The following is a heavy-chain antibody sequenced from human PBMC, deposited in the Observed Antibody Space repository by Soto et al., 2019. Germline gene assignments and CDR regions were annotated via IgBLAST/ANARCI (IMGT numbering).Heavy chain of an antibody. CDR3: GRGAYGDPVDF. D-gene: IGHD4-17*01. CDR2: MNPEVTTI. V-gene: IGHV3-74*01. J-gene: IGHJ4*02. CDR1: GFTLSNYW. Sequence: GGSLRLSCAASGFTLSNYWMHWARQAPGKGLVWVSRMNPEVTTISYADSVKGRFTISRDNARDTLHLEMNSLRADDTAVYYCGRGAYGDPVDFWGQGTLVTVSS.